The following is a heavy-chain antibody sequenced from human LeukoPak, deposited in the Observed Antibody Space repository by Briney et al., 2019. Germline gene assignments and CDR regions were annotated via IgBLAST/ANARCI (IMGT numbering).Heavy chain of an antibody. D-gene: IGHD3-16*01. CDR2: ISGYNGNT. J-gene: IGHJ4*02. CDR1: GYTFTRCG. V-gene: IGHV1-18*01. Sequence: GASVKVSCKASGYTFTRCGITWVRQAPGQGFEWMGWISGYNGNTNYAQKLKGRVTMTTDTSTNTAYMELRSLRSDDTAVYYCARDWGPVSYIDYWGQGTLVTVSS. CDR3: ARDWGPVSYIDY.